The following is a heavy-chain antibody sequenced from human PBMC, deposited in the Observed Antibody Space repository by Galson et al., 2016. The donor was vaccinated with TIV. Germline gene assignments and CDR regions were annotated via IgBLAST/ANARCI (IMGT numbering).Heavy chain of an antibody. CDR3: ARVDKSYHMDG. J-gene: IGHJ6*03. V-gene: IGHV3-30*19. Sequence: SLRLSCAASGFTFNSYGFHWVRQAPGKGLEWVAFISYDGSDKSYADSLKGRFTISRDKSKNTLHLQMNSLRAEDTALYYCARVDKSYHMDGWGKGTTVTVTS. D-gene: IGHD3-16*02. CDR2: ISYDGSDK. CDR1: GFTFNSYG.